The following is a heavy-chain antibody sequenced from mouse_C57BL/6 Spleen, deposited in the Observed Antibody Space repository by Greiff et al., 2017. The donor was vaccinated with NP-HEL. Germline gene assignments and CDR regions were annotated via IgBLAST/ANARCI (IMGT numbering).Heavy chain of an antibody. CDR2: IYPGSGNT. V-gene: IGHV1-66*01. CDR1: GYSFTSYY. Sequence: VQLQQSGPELVKPGASVKISCKASGYSFTSYYIHWVKQRPGQGLEWIGWIYPGSGNTKYNEKFKGKATLTADTSSSTAYMQLSSLTSEDSAVYYCARSLLLRSWDYWGQGTTLTVSS. CDR3: ARSLLLRSWDY. D-gene: IGHD1-1*01. J-gene: IGHJ2*01.